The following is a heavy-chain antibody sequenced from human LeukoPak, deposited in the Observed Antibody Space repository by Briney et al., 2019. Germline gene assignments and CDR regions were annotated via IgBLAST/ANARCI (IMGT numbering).Heavy chain of an antibody. CDR3: AKQLGYCSDGSCYFPY. CDR1: GFTFSSSA. D-gene: IGHD2-15*01. Sequence: GGSLRLSCAASGFTFSSSAMSWVRQAPGKGLEWVSAISNNGGYTYYADSVQGQFTISRDNSKSTLCLQMNSLRAEDMAVYYCAKQLGYCSDGSCYFPYWGQGTLVTVSS. CDR2: ISNNGGYT. V-gene: IGHV3-23*01. J-gene: IGHJ4*02.